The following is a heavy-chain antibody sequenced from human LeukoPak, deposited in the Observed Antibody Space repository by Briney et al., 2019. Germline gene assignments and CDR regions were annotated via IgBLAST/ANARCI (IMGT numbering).Heavy chain of an antibody. Sequence: ASVKVSCKASGYTFTGYYMHWVRQAPGQGLEWMGWINPNSGGTNYAQKSQGRVTMTRDTSISTAYMELSRLRSDDTAVYYCARDVIDYYDSSGYYPTDYWGQGTLVTVSS. D-gene: IGHD3-22*01. CDR2: INPNSGGT. V-gene: IGHV1-2*02. CDR1: GYTFTGYY. J-gene: IGHJ4*02. CDR3: ARDVIDYYDSSGYYPTDY.